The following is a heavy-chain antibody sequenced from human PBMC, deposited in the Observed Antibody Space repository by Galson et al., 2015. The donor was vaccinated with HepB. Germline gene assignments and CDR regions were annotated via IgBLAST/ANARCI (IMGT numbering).Heavy chain of an antibody. CDR1: GFTFRNYG. V-gene: IGHV3-30*18. J-gene: IGHJ4*02. CDR2: ISYDGSNK. Sequence: SLRLSCAASGFTFRNYGMHWVRQAPGKGLEWVAVISYDGSNKYYADSVKGRFTISRDNSKNTLYLQMNSLRAEGTAVYYCAKDRDTTMDRSSGYFDYWGQGTLVTVSS. D-gene: IGHD5-18*01. CDR3: AKDRDTTMDRSSGYFDY.